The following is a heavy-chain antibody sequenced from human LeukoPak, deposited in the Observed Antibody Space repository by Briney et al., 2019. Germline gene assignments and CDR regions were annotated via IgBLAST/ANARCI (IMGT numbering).Heavy chain of an antibody. CDR1: GDSLNTYY. Sequence: PSETLSLTCTVSGDSLNTYYWTWIRQSPGKELEWIGFVASSGTSNYNPSLKSRVVISIDTSKNQFSLALTSVTPADTAVYYCARVVRGVVTSNWFDPWGQGTLVSVSS. J-gene: IGHJ5*02. CDR2: VASSGTS. D-gene: IGHD2-21*02. CDR3: ARVVRGVVTSNWFDP. V-gene: IGHV4-59*01.